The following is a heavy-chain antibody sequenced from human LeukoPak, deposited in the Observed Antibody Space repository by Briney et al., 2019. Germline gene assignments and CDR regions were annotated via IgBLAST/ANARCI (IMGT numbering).Heavy chain of an antibody. D-gene: IGHD4-11*01. Sequence: ASVKVSCKASGYTFTDYYIHWVRQAPGQGLEWMGWISAYNVNTSDAQKLQGRVTMTTDTSTTTAYMELRSLRSDDTAVYYCARVPVSGPGARFDYWGQGTLVTVSS. CDR3: ARVPVSGPGARFDY. CDR1: GYTFTDYY. J-gene: IGHJ4*02. V-gene: IGHV1-18*04. CDR2: ISAYNVNT.